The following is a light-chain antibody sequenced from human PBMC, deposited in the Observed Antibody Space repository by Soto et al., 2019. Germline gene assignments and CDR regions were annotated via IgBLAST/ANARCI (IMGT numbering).Light chain of an antibody. Sequence: AIQMTQSPSSLSASVGDTVTITCRASQGIRNDLGWYQQKPGKAPNLLIYAASSLQSGVPSRFSGSGSGTEVTLTISSLQPEDFATYYCLQDYNYPRTFGQGTKGEIK. CDR3: LQDYNYPRT. CDR2: AAS. CDR1: QGIRND. V-gene: IGKV1-6*01. J-gene: IGKJ1*01.